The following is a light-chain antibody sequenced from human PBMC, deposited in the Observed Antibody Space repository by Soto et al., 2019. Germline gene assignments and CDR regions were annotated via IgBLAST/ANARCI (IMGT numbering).Light chain of an antibody. V-gene: IGKV4-1*01. CDR1: QSVLSSSNNKND. CDR2: WAS. J-gene: IGKJ4*01. CDR3: QQYYSPPLT. Sequence: DSVMTQSADSLAVSPVERAPINCKSSQSVLSSSNNKNDLAGYQQKPGQPPKLLIYWASTRESGVPDRFSGSGAGTDFTLTISSLQAEDVAVYYCQQYYSPPLTFGVGTKVEIK.